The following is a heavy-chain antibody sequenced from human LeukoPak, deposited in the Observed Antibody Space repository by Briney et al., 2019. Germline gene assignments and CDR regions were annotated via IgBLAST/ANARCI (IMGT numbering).Heavy chain of an antibody. D-gene: IGHD3-10*01. CDR3: ATSEYYGSGSFDY. CDR1: GYTFTSHY. V-gene: IGHV1-46*01. J-gene: IGHJ4*02. CDR2: INPNSGST. Sequence: ASVKVSCKASGYTFTSHYINWVRQAPGQGLEWMGIINPNSGSTDYAQKFRGRVILTRDTSTSTFYMELSSLRSEDTAVYYCATSEYYGSGSFDYWGQGTLVTVSS.